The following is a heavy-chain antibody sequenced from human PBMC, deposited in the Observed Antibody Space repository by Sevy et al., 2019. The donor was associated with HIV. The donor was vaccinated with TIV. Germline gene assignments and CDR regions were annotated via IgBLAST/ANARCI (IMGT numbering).Heavy chain of an antibody. CDR2: IYYSGST. D-gene: IGHD5-18*01. Sequence: SETLSLTCTVSGGSISSYYWSWIRQPPGKGLEWIGYIYYSGSTNYNPSLKSRVTISADTSKNQFSLKLSSVTAADTAVYYCARDSGTAMVTGNWFDPWGQGTLVTVSS. V-gene: IGHV4-59*01. CDR1: GGSISSYY. CDR3: ARDSGTAMVTGNWFDP. J-gene: IGHJ5*02.